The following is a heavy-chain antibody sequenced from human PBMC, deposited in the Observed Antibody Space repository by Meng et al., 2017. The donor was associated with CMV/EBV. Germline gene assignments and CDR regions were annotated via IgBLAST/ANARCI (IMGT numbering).Heavy chain of an antibody. CDR3: ARGSRGFDY. D-gene: IGHD5/OR15-5a*01. CDR1: GFTFSSYW. J-gene: IGHJ4*02. V-gene: IGHV3-74*01. Sequence: GESLKISCAASGFTFSSYWMHWVRQAPGKGLVWVSRINSDGNSTSYADSVKGRFTISRDNAKNTLYLQMNSLRAEDTAVYYCARGSRGFDYWGQGTLVTVSS. CDR2: INSDGNST.